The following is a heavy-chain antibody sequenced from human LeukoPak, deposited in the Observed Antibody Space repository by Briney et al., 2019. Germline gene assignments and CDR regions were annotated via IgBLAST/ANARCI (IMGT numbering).Heavy chain of an antibody. CDR2: IWYDGSNK. CDR3: ARVWDYGYSY. J-gene: IGHJ4*02. D-gene: IGHD5-18*01. CDR1: GFTFRNYG. Sequence: GGSLRLSCAASGFTFRNYGMHWVRQAPGKGLEWVAVIWYDGSNKYYADSVKGRFTISRDNSKSTVYLQMNSLRAEDTAVYYCARVWDYGYSYWGQGTLVTVSS. V-gene: IGHV3-33*01.